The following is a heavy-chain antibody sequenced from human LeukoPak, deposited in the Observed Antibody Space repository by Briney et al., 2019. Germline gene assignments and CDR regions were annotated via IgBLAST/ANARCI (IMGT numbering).Heavy chain of an antibody. D-gene: IGHD6-19*01. V-gene: IGHV3-11*01. J-gene: IGHJ4*02. CDR3: ARDTAVAGKDF. CDR2: ISSSGSTI. CDR1: GFTFSDYY. Sequence: GGSLRLSCAVSGFTFSDYYMSWVRQGPRKGLGWVSYISSSGSTIYYADSVKGRFTIYRDNAKNSLYLQMNSLGADDTAVYYCARDTAVAGKDFWAQGTLVTVSS.